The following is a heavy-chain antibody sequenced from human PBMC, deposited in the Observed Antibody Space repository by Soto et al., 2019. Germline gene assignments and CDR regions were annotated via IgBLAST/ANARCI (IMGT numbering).Heavy chain of an antibody. J-gene: IGHJ1*01. V-gene: IGHV3-33*01. Sequence: QVQLVESGGGVVQPGRSLRLSCAASGFTFSNYGMHWVRQAPGKGLEWVATIWYDGSNQLYVDSVKGRFTISRDNSKDTLFLQMDSLRAEDTAMYFCARAGVDAATQVGYLQRWGQGTLVTVSS. CDR2: IWYDGSNQ. CDR1: GFTFSNYG. CDR3: ARAGVDAATQVGYLQR. D-gene: IGHD2-8*01.